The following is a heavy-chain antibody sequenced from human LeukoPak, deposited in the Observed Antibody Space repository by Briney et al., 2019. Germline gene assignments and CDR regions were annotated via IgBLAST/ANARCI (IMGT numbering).Heavy chain of an antibody. Sequence: SETLSLTCAVYGGSFSGYYWSWLRQPPEKGLDWIGEITRTGRINYNPALKGRVTMSLDTSKNQFSLELSSVTAADTAVYYCARLTTLYSSSWYGYWGQGTLVTVSS. CDR1: GGSFSGYY. J-gene: IGHJ4*02. CDR3: ARLTTLYSSSWYGY. CDR2: ITRTGRI. D-gene: IGHD6-13*01. V-gene: IGHV4-34*01.